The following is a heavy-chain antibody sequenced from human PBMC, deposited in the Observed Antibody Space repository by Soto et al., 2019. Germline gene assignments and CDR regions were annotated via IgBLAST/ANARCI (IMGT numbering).Heavy chain of an antibody. J-gene: IGHJ4*02. CDR2: ISYDGSNK. D-gene: IGHD6-13*01. Sequence: QVQLVESGGGVVQPGRSLRLSCAASGFTFSSYAMHWVRQAPGKGLEWVAVISYDGSNKYYADSVKGRFTISRDNSKNTLYLQMNSLRAEDTAVYYGAGDLSSSSWTFDYWGQGTLVTVSS. CDR3: AGDLSSSSWTFDY. V-gene: IGHV3-30-3*01. CDR1: GFTFSSYA.